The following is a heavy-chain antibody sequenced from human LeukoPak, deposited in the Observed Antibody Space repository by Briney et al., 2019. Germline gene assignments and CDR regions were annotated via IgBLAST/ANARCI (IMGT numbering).Heavy chain of an antibody. CDR2: ISYDESNK. V-gene: IGHV3-30-3*01. J-gene: IGHJ4*02. CDR3: AREERITGTTNYFDY. D-gene: IGHD1-7*01. Sequence: GGSLRLSCAASGFTFSSYAMHWVRQAPGKGLEWVAVISYDESNKYYADSVKGRFTISRDNSKNTLYLQMNSLRAEDTAVYYCAREERITGTTNYFDYWGQGTLVTVSS. CDR1: GFTFSSYA.